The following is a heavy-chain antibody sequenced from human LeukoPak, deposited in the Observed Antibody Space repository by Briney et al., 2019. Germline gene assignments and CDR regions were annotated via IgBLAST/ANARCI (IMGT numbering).Heavy chain of an antibody. Sequence: PSETLSLTCAVYGTSFSGYSWSLIRQSPGKGLEWIGEITDSGGTNYNPSFKSRLTISADTSKNQFSLKLASVTAADTAVYYCARIESYHILYRPYWGQGTLVTVSS. D-gene: IGHD3-9*01. V-gene: IGHV4-34*01. CDR3: ARIESYHILYRPY. CDR2: ITDSGGT. J-gene: IGHJ4*02. CDR1: GTSFSGYS.